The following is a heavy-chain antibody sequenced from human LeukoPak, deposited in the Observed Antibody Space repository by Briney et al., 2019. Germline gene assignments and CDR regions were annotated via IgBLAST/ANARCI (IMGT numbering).Heavy chain of an antibody. CDR3: AKAGTFWSGYSTYYFDY. D-gene: IGHD3-3*01. CDR1: GFTFDDYA. J-gene: IGHJ4*02. V-gene: IGHV3-9*03. CDR2: ISWNSGSI. Sequence: GGSLRLSCAASGFTFDDYAMRWVRQAPGKGLEWVSVISWNSGSIGYADSVKGRFTISRDNAKNSLYLQMNSLRAEDMALYYCAKAGTFWSGYSTYYFDYWGQGTLVTVSS.